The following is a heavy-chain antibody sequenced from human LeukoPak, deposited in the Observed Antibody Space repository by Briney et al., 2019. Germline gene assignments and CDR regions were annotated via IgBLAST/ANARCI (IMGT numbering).Heavy chain of an antibody. D-gene: IGHD5-24*01. V-gene: IGHV1-69*05. CDR2: IIPIFGTA. J-gene: IGHJ4*02. Sequence: SVKVSCKASGGTFSSYATSWVRQAPGQGLEWMGRIIPIFGTANYAQKFQGRVTITTDESTSTAYMELSSLRSEDTAVYYCARDRGWLQTYYFDYWGQGTLVTVSS. CDR1: GGTFSSYA. CDR3: ARDRGWLQTYYFDY.